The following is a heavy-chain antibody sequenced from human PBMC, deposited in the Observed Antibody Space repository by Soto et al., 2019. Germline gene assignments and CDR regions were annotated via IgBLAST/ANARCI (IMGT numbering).Heavy chain of an antibody. D-gene: IGHD3-3*01. J-gene: IGHJ6*02. CDR2: IKQDGSEK. V-gene: IGHV3-7*05. Sequence: GGSLRLSCAASGFTFSSYWMSWVRQAPGKGLEWVANIKQDGSEKYYVDSVKGRFTISRDNAKNSLYLQMNSLRAEDTAVYYCARDSSYYDFWICWYSYYGMHVWCQGTTVSVSS. CDR3: ARDSSYYDFWICWYSYYGMHV. CDR1: GFTFSSYW.